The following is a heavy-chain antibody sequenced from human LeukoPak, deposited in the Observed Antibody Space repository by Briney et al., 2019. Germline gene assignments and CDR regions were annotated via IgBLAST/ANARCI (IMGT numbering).Heavy chain of an antibody. J-gene: IGHJ3*02. CDR3: ARPVTPNYYDSSGYYSYAFDI. CDR2: ISNNGGYT. CDR1: GFTFSSSA. V-gene: IGHV3-23*01. Sequence: GGSLRLSCAASGFTFSSSAMSWVRQAPGKGLEWVSAISNNGGYTYYADSVQGRFTISRDNSKSTLCLQMNSLRAEDTAVYYCARPVTPNYYDSSGYYSYAFDIWGQGTMVTVSS. D-gene: IGHD3-22*01.